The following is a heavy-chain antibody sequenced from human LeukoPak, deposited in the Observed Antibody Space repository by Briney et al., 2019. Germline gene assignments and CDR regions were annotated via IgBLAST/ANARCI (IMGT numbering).Heavy chain of an antibody. CDR1: GYTVTGYY. V-gene: IGHV1-2*02. D-gene: IGHD2-8*01. Sequence: DSVKVSCKASGYTVTGYYMHWVRQAPGQGLEWMGWINPNSGGTNYAQKFQGRVTMTRDTSISTAYMELSRLRSDDTAVYYCAMGGDIVLMVYAIEDYWGQGTLVTVSS. CDR2: INPNSGGT. CDR3: AMGGDIVLMVYAIEDY. J-gene: IGHJ4*02.